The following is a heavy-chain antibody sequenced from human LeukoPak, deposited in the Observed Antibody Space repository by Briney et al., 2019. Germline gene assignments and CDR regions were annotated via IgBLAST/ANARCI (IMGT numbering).Heavy chain of an antibody. CDR3: AREAAWGNWYFDL. J-gene: IGHJ2*01. V-gene: IGHV3-30*03. CDR1: GFTFSRHG. Sequence: GRSLRLSCAASGFTFSRHGMRWVRQAPGKGLEWVAVIGDTGRAKYYADSVEGRFTASRDNSKNTLYLEMNSLRYDDTALYYCAREAAWGNWYFDLWGRGTLVTVSS. D-gene: IGHD3-16*01. CDR2: IGDTGRAK.